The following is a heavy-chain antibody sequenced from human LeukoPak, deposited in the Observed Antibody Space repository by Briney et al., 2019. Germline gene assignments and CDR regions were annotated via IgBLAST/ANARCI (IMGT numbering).Heavy chain of an antibody. D-gene: IGHD5-18*01. J-gene: IGHJ4*02. CDR1: GGSISSGNYY. CDR2: IYYSGTT. Sequence: SETLSLTCTVSGGSISSGNYYWSWIRQHPGKGLEWIGNIYYSGTTYYNPSLKSRVTGSRDTSKNQFSLKLSSVTAADTAVYYCARVDTAIVGFDYWGQGTLVTVSS. V-gene: IGHV4-31*03. CDR3: ARVDTAIVGFDY.